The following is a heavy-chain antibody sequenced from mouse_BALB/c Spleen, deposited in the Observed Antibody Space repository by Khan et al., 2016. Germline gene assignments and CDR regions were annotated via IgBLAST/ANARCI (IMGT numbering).Heavy chain of an antibody. Sequence: EVQLQESGPDLVKPSQSLSLTCTVTGYSISSGYSWHWIRQFPGNKLEWMGCIRYSGRTNYNPSRNERISITLDTSSVQFFLQLNAVTREDTATYYCARDDYDEFYYARDYLGQGTSVTVSS. J-gene: IGHJ4*01. CDR2: IRYSGRT. V-gene: IGHV3-1*02. CDR1: GYSISSGYS. CDR3: ARDDYDEFYYARDY. D-gene: IGHD2-4*01.